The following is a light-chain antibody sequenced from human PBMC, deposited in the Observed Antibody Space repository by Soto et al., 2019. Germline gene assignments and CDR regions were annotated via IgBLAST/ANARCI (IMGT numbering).Light chain of an antibody. J-gene: IGKJ1*01. V-gene: IGKV3-15*01. CDR2: DAS. Sequence: EIVLTQSPGTLSLSPGERATLSCRASQSVSRTYLAWYQQKPGQAPRLLIYDASTRATGVPARFSGSGSGTEFTLTISSLQSEDFAVYYCQQYNNWPRTFGQGTKVDI. CDR1: QSVSRTY. CDR3: QQYNNWPRT.